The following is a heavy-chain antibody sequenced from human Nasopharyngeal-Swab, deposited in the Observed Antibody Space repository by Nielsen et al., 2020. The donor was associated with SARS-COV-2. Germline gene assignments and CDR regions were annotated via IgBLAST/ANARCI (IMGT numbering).Heavy chain of an antibody. Sequence: GGSLRLSCAASGLTFSDYYMSWIRQAPGKGLEWVSYISSSGSTIYYADSVKGRFTISRDNAKNSLYLQMNSLRAEDTAVYYCARDGIRIQLWFSNWFDPWGQGTLVTVSS. CDR1: GLTFSDYY. V-gene: IGHV3-11*04. CDR3: ARDGIRIQLWFSNWFDP. CDR2: ISSSGSTI. J-gene: IGHJ5*02. D-gene: IGHD5-18*01.